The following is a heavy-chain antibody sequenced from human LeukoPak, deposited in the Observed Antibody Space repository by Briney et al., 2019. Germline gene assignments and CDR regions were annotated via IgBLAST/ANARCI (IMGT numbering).Heavy chain of an antibody. CDR3: AREKAVVAATPFYYYYYMDV. CDR1: GGSISSYY. D-gene: IGHD2-15*01. CDR2: IYYSGST. V-gene: IGHV4-59*01. J-gene: IGHJ6*03. Sequence: SETLSLTCTVSGGSISSYYWSWIRQPPGKGLEWIGYIYYSGSTNYNPSLKSRVTISVDTSKNQFSLKLSSATAADTAVYYCAREKAVVAATPFYYYYYMDVWGKGTTVTVSS.